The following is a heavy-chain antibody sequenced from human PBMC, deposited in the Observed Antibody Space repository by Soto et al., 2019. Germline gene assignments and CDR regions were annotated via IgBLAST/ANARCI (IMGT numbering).Heavy chain of an antibody. D-gene: IGHD6-19*01. CDR1: GGSISSYY. V-gene: IGHV4-59*01. J-gene: IGHJ5*02. CDR3: ARVGRYSSNWSNWFDA. Sequence: PSETLSLTCTVSGGSISSYYWSWIRQPPGKGLEWIGYIYYSTTTNYNPSLKSRVTMSLDTSKNQFSLRLSSVTAADTAVYYCARVGRYSSNWSNWFDAWGQGTLVTVSS. CDR2: IYYSTTT.